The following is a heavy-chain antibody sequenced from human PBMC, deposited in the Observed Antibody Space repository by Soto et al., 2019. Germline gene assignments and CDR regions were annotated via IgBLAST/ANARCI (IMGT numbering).Heavy chain of an antibody. V-gene: IGHV4-61*01. D-gene: IGHD4-17*01. CDR2: VYYSGTT. CDR3: ARTTAVPNTLRSRYFFDY. J-gene: IGHJ4*02. Sequence: SETLSLTCSVSGGSVSNKTYYWSWIRQPPGERLEWIGYVYYSGTTNYNPSLKSRVTISVDLSKNQFSLRLSSVTTADTALYYCARTTAVPNTLRSRYFFDYWGQGTLVTVSS. CDR1: GGSVSNKTYY.